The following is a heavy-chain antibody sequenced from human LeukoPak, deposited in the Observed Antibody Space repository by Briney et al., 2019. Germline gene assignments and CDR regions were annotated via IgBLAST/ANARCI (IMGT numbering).Heavy chain of an antibody. CDR1: GGSFSGHY. CDR3: ARDQFRSAAATYFPLYYYYGMDV. J-gene: IGHJ6*02. Sequence: SETLSLTCAVYGGSFSGHYWSWIRQPPGKGLEWIGEINHSGSTNYNPSLKSRVTISVDTSKNQFSLNLRSVTAADTAVYYCARDQFRSAAATYFPLYYYYGMDVWGQGTTVTVSS. CDR2: INHSGST. D-gene: IGHD2-15*01. V-gene: IGHV4-34*01.